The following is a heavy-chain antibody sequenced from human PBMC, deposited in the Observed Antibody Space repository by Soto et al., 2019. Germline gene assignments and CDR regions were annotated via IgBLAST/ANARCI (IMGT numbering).Heavy chain of an antibody. CDR3: ARDHSESSGSYYGGLFVDYYYGMDV. CDR2: IYHSGST. D-gene: IGHD1-26*01. Sequence: KPSETLSLTCAVSGGSISSSNWWSWVRQPPGKGLEWIGEIYHSGSTNYNPSLKSRVTISVDKSKNQFSLKLSSVTAADTAVYYCARDHSESSGSYYGGLFVDYYYGMDVWGQGTTVTVSS. V-gene: IGHV4-4*02. CDR1: GGSISSSNW. J-gene: IGHJ6*02.